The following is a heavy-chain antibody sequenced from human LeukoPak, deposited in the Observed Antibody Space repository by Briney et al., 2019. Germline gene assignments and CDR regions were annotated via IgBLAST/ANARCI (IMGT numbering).Heavy chain of an antibody. CDR2: IYSGGST. V-gene: IGHV3-53*01. J-gene: IGHJ4*02. Sequence: GGSLRLSCAASGFTLSSNYMSWVRQAPGKGLEWVSVIYSGGSTYYADSVKGRFTISRDNSKSTLYLQMNSLRAEDTAVYYCARSSWYSSKDFDYWGQGTLVTVSS. CDR1: GFTLSSNY. D-gene: IGHD6-13*01. CDR3: ARSSWYSSKDFDY.